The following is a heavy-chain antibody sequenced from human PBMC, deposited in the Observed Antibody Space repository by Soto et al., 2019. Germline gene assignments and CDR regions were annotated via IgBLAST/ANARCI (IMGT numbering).Heavy chain of an antibody. Sequence: SLGLSCAASGFACGFYEMNWVRQAPGKGLEWVSYISTSGDTIYYADSVKGRFTVSRDNARNSLYVHMNSLRAEDTAVYYCVRDGYGDTYYYYGMDVWGQGTTVTVSS. CDR3: VRDGYGDTYYYYGMDV. D-gene: IGHD4-17*01. CDR2: ISTSGDTI. J-gene: IGHJ6*02. CDR1: GFACGFYE. V-gene: IGHV3-48*03.